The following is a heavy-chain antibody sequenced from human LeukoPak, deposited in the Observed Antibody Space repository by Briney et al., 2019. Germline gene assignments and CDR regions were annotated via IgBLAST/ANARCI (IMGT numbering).Heavy chain of an antibody. CDR2: INPSGGST. Sequence: ASVKVSCKASGYTFTSYYMHWVRQAPGQGLEWMGIINPSGGSTSYAQKFQGRVTMTRDTSTSTVYMKLSSLRSEDTAVYYCASLDYGGNSGDWYFDLWGRGTLVTVSS. J-gene: IGHJ2*01. CDR1: GYTFTSYY. CDR3: ASLDYGGNSGDWYFDL. V-gene: IGHV1-46*01. D-gene: IGHD4-23*01.